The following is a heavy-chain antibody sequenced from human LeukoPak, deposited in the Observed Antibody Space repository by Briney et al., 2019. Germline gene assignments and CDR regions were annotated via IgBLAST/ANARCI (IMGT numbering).Heavy chain of an antibody. CDR2: ISGSGGST. CDR3: ARFSSGIAVAGTGYY. V-gene: IGHV3-23*01. J-gene: IGHJ4*02. CDR1: GFTFSSYA. Sequence: GGSLRLSCAASGFTFSSYAMSWVRQAPGKGLEWVSAISGSGGSTYYADPVKGRFTISRDNSKNTLYLQMNSLRAEDTAVYYCARFSSGIAVAGTGYYWGQGTLVTVSS. D-gene: IGHD6-19*01.